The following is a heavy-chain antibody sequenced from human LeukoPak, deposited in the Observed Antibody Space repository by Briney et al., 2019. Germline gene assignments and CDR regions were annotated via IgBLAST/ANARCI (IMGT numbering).Heavy chain of an antibody. CDR3: ARRVGMVITVAFDY. Sequence: AGGSLRLSCAVSGFTFSSYWMSWVRQAPGKGLEWVANIKQDGSEKYYVDSVKGRFTISRDNAKNSLYLQMNSLRAEDTAVYYCARRVGMVITVAFDYWGQGTLVTVSS. CDR2: IKQDGSEK. J-gene: IGHJ4*02. CDR1: GFTFSSYW. V-gene: IGHV3-7*01. D-gene: IGHD3-3*01.